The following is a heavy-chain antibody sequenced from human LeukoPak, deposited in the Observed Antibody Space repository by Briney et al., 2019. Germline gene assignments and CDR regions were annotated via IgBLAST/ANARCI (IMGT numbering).Heavy chain of an antibody. Sequence: EASVKVSCKTSGYTFINYAINWGRQAPGHRPEWMGWINAGNGNTKYSQKFQGRVTITRDTSASTAYMELSSLRSEDTAVYYCARGPRAAADDYWGQGTLVTVSS. J-gene: IGHJ4*02. CDR2: INAGNGNT. CDR1: GYTFINYA. CDR3: ARGPRAAADDY. V-gene: IGHV1-3*01. D-gene: IGHD6-13*01.